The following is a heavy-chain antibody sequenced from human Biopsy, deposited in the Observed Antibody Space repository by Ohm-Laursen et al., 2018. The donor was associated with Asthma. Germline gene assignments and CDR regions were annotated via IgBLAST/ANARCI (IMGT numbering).Heavy chain of an antibody. CDR1: GGSITSSSYY. J-gene: IGHJ4*02. CDR3: ARHWNWGSFFDY. V-gene: IGHV4-39*01. D-gene: IGHD7-27*01. CDR2: ISYTGNT. Sequence: SQTLSLTCTVSGGSITSSSYYWGWIRQPPGKGLEWIGSISYTGNTDIPSLRSRVTLSVDTSKNNFSLKLTSVTAADTAVFYCARHWNWGSFFDYWGQGMLVTVSS.